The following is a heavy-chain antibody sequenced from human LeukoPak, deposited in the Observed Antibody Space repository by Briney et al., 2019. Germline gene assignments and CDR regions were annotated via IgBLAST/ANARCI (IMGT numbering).Heavy chain of an antibody. V-gene: IGHV4-30-2*01. CDR3: ARAARDFGAFDI. Sequence: SETLSLTCAVSGGSISSGGYSWSWIRQPPGKGLEWIGYIYHSGSTYYNPSLKSRVTISVDRSKNQFSLKLSSVTAADTAVYYCARAARDFGAFDIWGQGTMVTVSS. J-gene: IGHJ3*02. CDR2: IYHSGST. CDR1: GGSISSGGYS. D-gene: IGHD4-17*01.